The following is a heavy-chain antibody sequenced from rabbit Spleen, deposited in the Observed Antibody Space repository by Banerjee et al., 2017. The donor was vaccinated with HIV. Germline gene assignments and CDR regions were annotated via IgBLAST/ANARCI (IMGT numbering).Heavy chain of an antibody. CDR3: ARDTSSSFSSYGMDL. V-gene: IGHV1S40*01. CDR2: IYSGITDDT. CDR1: GFSFSSSYY. D-gene: IGHD1-1*01. Sequence: QSLEESGGDLVKPGGTLTLTCTASGFSFSSSYYMCWVRQAPGKRPEWIACIYSGITDDTYFATWAKGRFTCSKTSSTTVTLQMTRLTAADTATYFCARDTSSSFSSYGMDLWGPGTLVTVS. J-gene: IGHJ6*01.